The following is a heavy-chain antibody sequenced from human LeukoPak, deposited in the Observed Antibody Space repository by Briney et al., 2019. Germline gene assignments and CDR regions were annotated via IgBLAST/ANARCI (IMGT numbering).Heavy chain of an antibody. V-gene: IGHV1-18*01. CDR2: ISAYNGNT. Sequence: AASVKVSCTASGYTFTSYGISWVRQAPGQGLEWMGWISAYNGNTNYAQKLQGRVTMTTDTSTSTAYMELRSLRSDDTAVYYCARVVYYDSSGYCHFDYWGQGTLVTVSS. J-gene: IGHJ4*02. CDR3: ARVVYYDSSGYCHFDY. CDR1: GYTFTSYG. D-gene: IGHD3-22*01.